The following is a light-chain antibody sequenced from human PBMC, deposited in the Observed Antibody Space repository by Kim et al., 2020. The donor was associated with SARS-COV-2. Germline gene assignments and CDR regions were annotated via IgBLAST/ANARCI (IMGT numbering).Light chain of an antibody. V-gene: IGLV1-44*01. CDR2: GSN. CDR3: AAWDDSLNGLWV. Sequence: ELTQPPSASGTPGQRVTISCSGSSSNIGSNTVSWYQQVPGTAPKLLMYGSNHRPSGVPDRFSGSKSGTSASLAISGLQSEDEADYYCAAWDDSLNGLWVFGGGTQLTVL. J-gene: IGLJ3*02. CDR1: SSNIGSNT.